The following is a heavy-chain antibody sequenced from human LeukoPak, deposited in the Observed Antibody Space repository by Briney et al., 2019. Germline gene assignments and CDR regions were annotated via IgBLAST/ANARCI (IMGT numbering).Heavy chain of an antibody. Sequence: ASVKVSCKASGGTFSSYAISWVRQAPGQGLEWMGIINPSGGSTSYAQKFQGRVTMTRDTSTSTVYMELSSLRSEDTAAYYCARDLLPGEPLDYWGQGTLVTVSS. CDR3: ARDLLPGEPLDY. J-gene: IGHJ4*02. D-gene: IGHD1-26*01. V-gene: IGHV1-46*01. CDR1: GGTFSSYA. CDR2: INPSGGST.